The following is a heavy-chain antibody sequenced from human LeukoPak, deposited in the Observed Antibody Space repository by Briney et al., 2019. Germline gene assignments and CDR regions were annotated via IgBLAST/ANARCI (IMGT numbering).Heavy chain of an antibody. Sequence: ASVKVSCKASGYTFTSYGLSWVRQAPGQGLEWMGWISVYYGNTKYEQKVQGRVTMTTDTSTSTAYMELRSLRSDDTAVYYCARDGNKNGYSPHFDYWGQGILVTVSS. J-gene: IGHJ4*02. D-gene: IGHD5-24*01. CDR1: GYTFTSYG. CDR2: ISVYYGNT. CDR3: ARDGNKNGYSPHFDY. V-gene: IGHV1-18*01.